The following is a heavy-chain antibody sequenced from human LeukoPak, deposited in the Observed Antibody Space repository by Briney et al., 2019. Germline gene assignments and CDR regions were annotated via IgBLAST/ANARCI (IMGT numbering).Heavy chain of an antibody. CDR2: MNPNSGNT. D-gene: IGHD3-3*01. CDR3: ARKNAAYDFWSGYSHAHYYMDV. J-gene: IGHJ6*03. CDR1: GYTFNSYD. V-gene: IGHV1-8*03. Sequence: GASVKVSCKASGYTFNSYDINWVRQATGQGPEWMGWMNPNSGNTGYAQKFQGRVTITRNTSISTAYMELSSLRSEDTAVYYCARKNAAYDFWSGYSHAHYYMDVWGKGTTVTVSS.